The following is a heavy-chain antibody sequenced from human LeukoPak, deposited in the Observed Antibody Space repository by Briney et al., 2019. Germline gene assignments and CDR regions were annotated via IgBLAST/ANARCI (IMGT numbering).Heavy chain of an antibody. V-gene: IGHV3-20*04. CDR2: ITWNGGNT. Sequence: GGSLRLSCAASGFTFSSYAMSWVRQTPGKGLEWVSTITWNGGNTAYADSVKGRFTISRDNGKNSLYLQMNSLSPEDTALYYCAGSSTTVTTRFFDLWGRGTLVTVSS. CDR3: AGSSTTVTTRFFDL. J-gene: IGHJ2*01. CDR1: GFTFSSYA. D-gene: IGHD4-17*01.